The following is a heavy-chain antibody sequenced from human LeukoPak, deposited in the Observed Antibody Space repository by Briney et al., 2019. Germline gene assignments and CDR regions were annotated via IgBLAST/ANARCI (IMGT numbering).Heavy chain of an antibody. CDR2: INQDGGEE. J-gene: IGHJ4*02. D-gene: IGHD2/OR15-2a*01. V-gene: IGHV3-7*05. CDR3: TTFYTRLTDY. CDR1: GITFNTYW. Sequence: PGGSLRLSCAASGITFNTYWISWVRQAPGKGLEWLATINQDGGEEYYVDSVKGRFTISRDNAKNSLFLQMNSLRAEDTAVYYCTTFYTRLTDYWGQGTLVTVSS.